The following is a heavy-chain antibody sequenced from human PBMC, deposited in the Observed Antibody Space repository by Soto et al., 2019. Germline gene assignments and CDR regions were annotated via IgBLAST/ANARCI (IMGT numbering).Heavy chain of an antibody. CDR1: GASLSGFY. Sequence: SETLSLTCTVSGASLSGFYCSWIRKSAGKGLEWIGRIYATGTTDYNPTLKSRVMMSVDTSKKQFSLKLRSVTAADTAVYYCVRDRTKTLRDWFDYWGQGISVTVSA. CDR2: IYATGTT. J-gene: IGHJ4*02. CDR3: VRDRTKTLRDWFDY. D-gene: IGHD1-1*01. V-gene: IGHV4-4*07.